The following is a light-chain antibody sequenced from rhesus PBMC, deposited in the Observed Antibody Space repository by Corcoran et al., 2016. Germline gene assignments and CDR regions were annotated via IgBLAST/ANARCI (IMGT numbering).Light chain of an antibody. CDR1: QTISTY. V-gene: IGKV1-44*02. CDR2: AAS. Sequence: DIQMTQSPSSLSASVGDRVTITCRASQTISTYLAWYQQKPGNVPKLLIYAASRLDSGVPSRFSGSGSGTEFTLTINRLQPEDVVSYYCQHGYGILTFGGGTKVEIK. CDR3: QHGYGILT. J-gene: IGKJ4*01.